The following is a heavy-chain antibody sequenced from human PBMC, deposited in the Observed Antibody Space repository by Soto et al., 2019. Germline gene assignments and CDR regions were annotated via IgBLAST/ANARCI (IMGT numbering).Heavy chain of an antibody. CDR1: GFTFSDYY. J-gene: IGHJ4*02. Sequence: PGGSLRLSCAASGFTFSDYYMSWIRQAPGKGLEWVSYISSSGSTIYYADSVKGRFTISRDNAKNSLYLQMNSLRAEDTAVYYCARDSSGDYGDQDPYYFDDWGQGTLVTVSS. CDR2: ISSSGSTI. V-gene: IGHV3-11*01. CDR3: ARDSSGDYGDQDPYYFDD. D-gene: IGHD4-17*01.